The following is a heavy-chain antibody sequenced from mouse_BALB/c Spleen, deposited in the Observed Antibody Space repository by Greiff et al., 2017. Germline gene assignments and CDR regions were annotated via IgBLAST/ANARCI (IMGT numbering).Heavy chain of an antibody. CDR3: ASYDYAFAY. D-gene: IGHD2-4*01. V-gene: IGHV5-17*02. J-gene: IGHJ3*01. CDR2: ISSGSSTI. Sequence: EVMLVESGGGLVQPGGSRKLSCAASGFTFSSFGMHWVRQAPEKGLEWVAYISSGSSTIYYADTVKGRFTISRDNPKNTLFLQMTSLRSEDTAMYYCASYDYAFAYWGQGTLVTVSA. CDR1: GFTFSSFG.